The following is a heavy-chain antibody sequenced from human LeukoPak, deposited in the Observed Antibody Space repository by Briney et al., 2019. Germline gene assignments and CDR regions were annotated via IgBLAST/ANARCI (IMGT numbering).Heavy chain of an antibody. D-gene: IGHD1-26*01. J-gene: IGHJ2*01. CDR3: ARNSGSYLWYFGL. CDR2: ISSSSSTI. V-gene: IGHV3-48*04. CDR1: GFTFSSYS. Sequence: GGSLRLSCAASGFTFSSYSMNWVRQAPGKGLEWVSYISSSSSTIYYADSVKGRFTISRDNAKNSLYLQMNSLRAEDTAVYYCARNSGSYLWYFGLWGRGTLVTVSS.